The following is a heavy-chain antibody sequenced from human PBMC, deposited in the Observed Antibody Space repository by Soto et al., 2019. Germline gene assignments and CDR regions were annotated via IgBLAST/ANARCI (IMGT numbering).Heavy chain of an antibody. CDR3: ARAPRNYDSSGYYYRNWFDP. D-gene: IGHD3-22*01. V-gene: IGHV5-51*01. CDR1: GYSFTSYW. J-gene: IGHJ5*02. CDR2: IYPGDSDT. Sequence: PGESLKISCKGSGYSFTSYWIGWVRQMPGKGLEWMGIIYPGDSDTRYSPSFQGQVTISADKSISTAYLQWSSLKASDTAMYYWARAPRNYDSSGYYYRNWFDPWGQGTLVTVSS.